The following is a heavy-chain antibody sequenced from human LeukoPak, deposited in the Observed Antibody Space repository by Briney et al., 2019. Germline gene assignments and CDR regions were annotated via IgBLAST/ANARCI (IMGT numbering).Heavy chain of an antibody. CDR3: ARLVSAVAY. CDR1: GGSISSSSYY. J-gene: IGHJ4*02. Sequence: SETLSLTCTVSGGSISSSSYYWGWIRQPPGKGLEWIGSIYYSGSTYYNPSLKSRVTITVDTSKNQFSLTLSSVTAADTTVYYCARLVSAVAYWGQGTLVTVSS. CDR2: IYYSGST. V-gene: IGHV4-39*01. D-gene: IGHD6-19*01.